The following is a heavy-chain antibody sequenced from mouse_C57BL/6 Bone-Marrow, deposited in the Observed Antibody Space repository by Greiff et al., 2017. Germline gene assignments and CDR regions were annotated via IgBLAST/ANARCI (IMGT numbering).Heavy chain of an antibody. CDR2: ISSGSSTI. Sequence: EVKLVESGGGLVKPGGSLKLSCAASGFTFSDYGMHWVRQAPEKGLEWVAYISSGSSTIYYADTVKGRFTISRDNAKNTLFLQMTSLRSEYTAMYYWARLASYYFDYWGQGTTLTVSA. V-gene: IGHV5-17*01. J-gene: IGHJ2*01. CDR3: ARLASYYFDY. CDR1: GFTFSDYG.